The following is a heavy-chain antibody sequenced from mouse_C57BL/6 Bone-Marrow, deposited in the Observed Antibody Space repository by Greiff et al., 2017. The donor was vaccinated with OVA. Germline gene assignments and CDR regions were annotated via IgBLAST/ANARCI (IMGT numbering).Heavy chain of an antibody. CDR1: GYTFTSYW. CDR2: IYPGSGST. Sequence: QVQLQQSGAELVKPGASVKMSCKASGYTFTSYWITWVKQRPGQGLEWIGDIYPGSGSTNYNEKFKSKATLTVDTSSSTAYMQLSSLTSEDSAVYYCAAYYGSSLYYFDDWGQGTTLTVSS. CDR3: AAYYGSSLYYFDD. J-gene: IGHJ2*01. V-gene: IGHV1-55*01. D-gene: IGHD1-1*01.